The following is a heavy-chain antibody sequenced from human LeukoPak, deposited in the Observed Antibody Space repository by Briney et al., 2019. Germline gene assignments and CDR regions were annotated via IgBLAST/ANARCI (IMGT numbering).Heavy chain of an antibody. CDR1: GFTVSSNY. Sequence: PGGSLRLSCAASGFTVSSNYMSWVRQAPGKGLEWVSVIYSGGSTYYADSVKGRFTISRDNSKNTLYLQMNSLRAEDTAVYYCARARTTYYYDSSGYYLDYWGQGTLVTVSS. CDR3: ARARTTYYYDSSGYYLDY. D-gene: IGHD3-22*01. V-gene: IGHV3-53*01. J-gene: IGHJ4*02. CDR2: IYSGGST.